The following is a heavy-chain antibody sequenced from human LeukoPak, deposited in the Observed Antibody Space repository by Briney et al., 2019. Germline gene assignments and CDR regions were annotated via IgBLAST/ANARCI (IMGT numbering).Heavy chain of an antibody. D-gene: IGHD3-22*01. CDR1: GFTFSSYS. CDR3: ARDYGITMIAEPGR. V-gene: IGHV3-21*01. J-gene: IGHJ4*02. CDR2: ISSSSSYI. Sequence: GGSLRLSCAASGFTFSSYSMNWVRQAPGKGLEWVSSISSSSSYIYYADSVKGRFTISRDNAKNSLYLQMNSLRAEDTAVYYCARDYGITMIAEPGRWGQGTLVTVSS.